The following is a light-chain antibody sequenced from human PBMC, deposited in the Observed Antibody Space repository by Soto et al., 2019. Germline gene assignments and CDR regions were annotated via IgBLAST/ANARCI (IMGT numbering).Light chain of an antibody. J-gene: IGLJ3*02. CDR1: SSNIGTKT. CDR3: AAWDDSLNGWV. CDR2: SNN. Sequence: QSVLTQSPSASGTPGQRVTISCSGSSSNIGTKTVNWYQQLPGTAPKLLIYSNNQRPSGVPVRFSGSKSGTSASLAISGLQYEDEADYYCAAWDDSLNGWVFGGGTQLTVL. V-gene: IGLV1-44*01.